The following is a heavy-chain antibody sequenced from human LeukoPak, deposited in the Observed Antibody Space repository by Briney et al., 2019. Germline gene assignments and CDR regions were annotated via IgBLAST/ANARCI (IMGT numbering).Heavy chain of an antibody. J-gene: IGHJ4*02. CDR1: GFTFSSYS. D-gene: IGHD1-14*01. V-gene: IGHV3-21*01. CDR3: ARDTGRSGIRGSFDY. CDR2: ISSSSSYI. Sequence: GRSLRLSCAASGFTFSSYSMNWVRQAPGKGLEWVSSISSSSSYIYYADSVKGRFTISRDNAKNSLYLQMNSLRAEDTAVYYCARDTGRSGIRGSFDYWGQGTLVTVSS.